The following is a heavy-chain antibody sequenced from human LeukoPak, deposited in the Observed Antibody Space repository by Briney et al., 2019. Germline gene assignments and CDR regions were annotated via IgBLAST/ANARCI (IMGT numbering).Heavy chain of an antibody. CDR3: ARDATMMGNYFNY. CDR2: IYHSGST. Sequence: PETLSLTCTVSGYSISSGHYWGWIRQPPGKGLEWIGSIYHSGSTYYNPSLKSRVTISVDTSKNQFSLKLSSVTAADTAVYYCARDATMMGNYFNYWGQGTLVTVSS. V-gene: IGHV4-38-2*02. D-gene: IGHD5-12*01. CDR1: GYSISSGHY. J-gene: IGHJ4*02.